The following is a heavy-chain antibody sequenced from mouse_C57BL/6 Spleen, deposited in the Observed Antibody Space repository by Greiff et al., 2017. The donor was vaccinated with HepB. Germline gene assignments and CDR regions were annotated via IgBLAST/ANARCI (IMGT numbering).Heavy chain of an antibody. CDR2: IRSKSNNYAT. D-gene: IGHD4-1*01. V-gene: IGHV10-1*01. CDR3: VNWAYAMDY. CDR1: GFSFNTYA. J-gene: IGHJ4*01. Sequence: EVQLVESGGGLVQPKGSLKLSCAASGFSFNTYAMNWVRQAPGKGLEWVARIRSKSNNYATYYADSVKDRFTISRDDSESMLYLQMNNLKTEVTAMYYCVNWAYAMDYWGQGTSVTVSS.